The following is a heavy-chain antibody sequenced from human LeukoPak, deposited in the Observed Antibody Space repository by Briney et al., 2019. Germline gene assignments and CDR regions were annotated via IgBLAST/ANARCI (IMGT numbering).Heavy chain of an antibody. D-gene: IGHD3-22*01. CDR2: ISSSSSTI. V-gene: IGHV3-48*04. Sequence: GRSLRLSCVASGFNFEDYAMNWVRQVPGKGLEWVSYISSSSSTIYYADSVKGRFTISRDNAKNSLYLQMNSLRAVDTAVYYCARGDYDSSGYYYTDYWGQGTLVTVSS. J-gene: IGHJ4*02. CDR3: ARGDYDSSGYYYTDY. CDR1: GFNFEDYA.